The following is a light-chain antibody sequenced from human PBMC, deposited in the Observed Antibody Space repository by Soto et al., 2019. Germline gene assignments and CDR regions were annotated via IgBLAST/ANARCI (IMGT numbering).Light chain of an antibody. J-gene: IGKJ2*01. CDR3: QQSYSTPYT. V-gene: IGKV1-39*01. CDR2: AAS. Sequence: DIQMTQSPSSLSASVGDRVTITCRASQSISSYLNWYQQKPGKAPKLLIYAASSLQSGVPSRFSGSFSGTDFTLTISSLQPDDFATYYFQQSYSTPYTFGQGTKLEIK. CDR1: QSISSY.